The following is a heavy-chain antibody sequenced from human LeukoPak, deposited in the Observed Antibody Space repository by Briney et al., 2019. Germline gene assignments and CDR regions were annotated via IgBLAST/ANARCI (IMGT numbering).Heavy chain of an antibody. CDR1: GGSINSYY. J-gene: IGHJ4*02. V-gene: IGHV4-59*01. D-gene: IGHD3-16*01. Sequence: SETLSLTCTVSGGSINSYYWSWIRQPPGKGLEWIGYIFYSGSTNYNPSLESRVTISVDTSKNQFSLKLSSVTAADTAVYYCARLRDYGSSDYWGQGTLVTVS. CDR3: ARLRDYGSSDY. CDR2: IFYSGST.